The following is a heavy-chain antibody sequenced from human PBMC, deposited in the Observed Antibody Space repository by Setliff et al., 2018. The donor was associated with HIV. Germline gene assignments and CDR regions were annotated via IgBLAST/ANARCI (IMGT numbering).Heavy chain of an antibody. Sequence: GSLRLSCAASSFTFSAYAIHWVRQAPGKGLEWVAVISKDGSNKYYADSVKGRFTLSRDNSKNTVYLQLDSLRNDDTSVYYCAKAGGENGYDSYYYYGMDVWGQGTTVTVSS. CDR3: AKAGGENGYDSYYYYGMDV. D-gene: IGHD5-12*01. J-gene: IGHJ6*02. CDR1: SFTFSAYA. V-gene: IGHV3-30-3*01. CDR2: ISKDGSNK.